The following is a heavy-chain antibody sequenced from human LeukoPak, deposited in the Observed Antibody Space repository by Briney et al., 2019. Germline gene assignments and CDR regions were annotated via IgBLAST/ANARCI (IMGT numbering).Heavy chain of an antibody. J-gene: IGHJ4*02. CDR1: GGTFSSYA. Sequence: SVKVSCKASGGTFSSYAISWVRQAPGQGLEWMGGIIPIFGTANYAQKFQGRVTITADESTSTAYMELSSLRSEDTAVYYCARGSRPYYYDSSGYSVSAYSTFDYWGQGTLVTVSS. V-gene: IGHV1-69*13. D-gene: IGHD3-22*01. CDR2: IIPIFGTA. CDR3: ARGSRPYYYDSSGYSVSAYSTFDY.